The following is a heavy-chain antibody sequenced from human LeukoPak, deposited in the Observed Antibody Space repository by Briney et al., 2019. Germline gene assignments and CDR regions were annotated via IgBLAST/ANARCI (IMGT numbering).Heavy chain of an antibody. D-gene: IGHD6-13*01. CDR1: GYTFTSYY. V-gene: IGHV1-46*01. CDR3: ARETIAAAGPGGWFDP. Sequence: ASVKVSCEASGYTFTSYYMHWVRQAPGQGLEWMGIINPSGGSTSYAQKFQGRVTMTRDTSTSTVYMELSSLRSEDTAVYYCARETIAAAGPGGWFDPWGQGTLVTVSS. CDR2: INPSGGST. J-gene: IGHJ5*02.